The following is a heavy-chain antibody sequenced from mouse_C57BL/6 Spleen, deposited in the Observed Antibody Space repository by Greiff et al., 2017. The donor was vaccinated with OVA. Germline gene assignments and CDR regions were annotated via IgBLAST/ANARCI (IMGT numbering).Heavy chain of an antibody. CDR2: ISYDGSN. CDR3: ARVGYYPFDY. D-gene: IGHD2-3*01. Sequence: EVKLVESGPGLVKPSQSLSLTCSVTGYSITSGYSWNWIRQFPGNKLEWLGYISYDGSNNSNPSLKNRISITRDTSKNQFFLKLNSVTTEDTATYYCARVGYYPFDYWGQGTTLTVSS. V-gene: IGHV3-6*01. J-gene: IGHJ2*01. CDR1: GYSITSGYS.